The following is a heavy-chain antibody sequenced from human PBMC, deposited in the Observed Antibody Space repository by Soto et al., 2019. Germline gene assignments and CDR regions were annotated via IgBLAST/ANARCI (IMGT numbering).Heavy chain of an antibody. CDR1: GGSISSYY. V-gene: IGHV4-4*07. CDR2: IYTSGST. J-gene: IGHJ6*02. Sequence: QVQLQESGPGLVKPSETLSLTCTVSGGSISSYYWSWIRQPAGKGLEWIGGIYTSGSTHYNPSLKRRVTMSVDTSKNQFSPKLSSVTAADTAVYYCARDRGYSYGRPTPYYYYGMDVWGQGTTVTVSS. CDR3: ARDRGYSYGRPTPYYYYGMDV. D-gene: IGHD5-18*01.